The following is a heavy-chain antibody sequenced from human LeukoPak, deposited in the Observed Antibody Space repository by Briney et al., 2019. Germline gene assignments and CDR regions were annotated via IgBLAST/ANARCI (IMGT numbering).Heavy chain of an antibody. V-gene: IGHV3-7*01. CDR2: IKEDGSET. Sequence: GGSLRLSCAVSSFTFSTYWMSWVRQAPGKGLEWVANIKEDGSETYYVDSLKGRFTISRDNVKNSLYLQINSLRADDSAVYYCARDSFETDIDYWGQRTLVTVSS. J-gene: IGHJ4*02. CDR3: ARDSFETDIDY. CDR1: SFTFSTYW. D-gene: IGHD1-14*01.